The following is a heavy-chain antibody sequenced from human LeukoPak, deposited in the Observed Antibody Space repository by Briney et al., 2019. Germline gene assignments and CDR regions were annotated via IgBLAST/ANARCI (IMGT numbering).Heavy chain of an antibody. CDR3: ARDRLTDFYYYYYYMDV. CDR2: ISAYNGNT. CDR1: GYTFTSYG. Sequence: GASVKVSCKASGYTFTSYGISWVRQAPGQGLEWMGWISAYNGNTNYAQKLQGRVTMTTDTSTSTAYMELRSLRSDDTAVYYCARDRLTDFYYYYYYMDVWGKGTTVTVSS. D-gene: IGHD2-21*02. J-gene: IGHJ6*03. V-gene: IGHV1-18*01.